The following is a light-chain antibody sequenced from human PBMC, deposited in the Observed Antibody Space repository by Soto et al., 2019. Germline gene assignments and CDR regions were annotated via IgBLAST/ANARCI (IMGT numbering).Light chain of an antibody. CDR3: QQYGSPYT. J-gene: IGKJ2*01. CDR1: QSVSSSY. CDR2: GAS. V-gene: IGKV3-20*01. Sequence: EIVLTQSPGTLSLSPGERATLSGRASQSVSSSYVAWYQQKPGQAPRRLIDGASSSATGIPDRFSGSGSGTDFTLTIIRLDPEDFAVYYCQQYGSPYTFGQGTKLEIK.